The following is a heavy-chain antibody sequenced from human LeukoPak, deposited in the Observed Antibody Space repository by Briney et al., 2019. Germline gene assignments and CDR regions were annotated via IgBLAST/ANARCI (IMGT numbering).Heavy chain of an antibody. Sequence: ESGPTLVKPTQTLTLTCTFSGFSLSTSGVGVGCIRQPPGEALEWLALIYWADEKSHSPSLKSRLTITKDTCKNQVVLTMTNMDPVDTATYYCAHRRHYYDSSGYDIYYAFDIWGQGTMVTVSS. CDR1: GFSLSTSGVG. CDR2: IYWADEK. CDR3: AHRRHYYDSSGYDIYYAFDI. V-gene: IGHV2-5*02. D-gene: IGHD3-22*01. J-gene: IGHJ3*02.